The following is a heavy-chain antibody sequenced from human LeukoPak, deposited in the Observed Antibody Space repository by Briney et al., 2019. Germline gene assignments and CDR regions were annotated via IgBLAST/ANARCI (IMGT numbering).Heavy chain of an antibody. J-gene: IGHJ3*02. CDR1: GGSFSGYY. V-gene: IGHV4-34*01. CDR2: INHSGST. CDR3: AMPGKGIAAAGTVNDAFDI. Sequence: SETLSLTCAVYGGSFSGYYWSWIRQPPGKGLEWIGEINHSGSTNYNPSLKSRVTISVDTSKNQFSLKLSSVTAADTAGYYCAMPGKGIAAAGTVNDAFDIWGQGTMVTVSS. D-gene: IGHD6-13*01.